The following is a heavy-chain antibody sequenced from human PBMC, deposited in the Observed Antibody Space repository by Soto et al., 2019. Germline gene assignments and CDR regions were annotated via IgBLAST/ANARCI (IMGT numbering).Heavy chain of an antibody. V-gene: IGHV4-31*03. J-gene: IGHJ3*02. D-gene: IGHD2-21*01. CDR2: IYYSGTT. CDR1: GGSINTGGCY. Sequence: SEALSLTCTDSGGSINTGGCYWSWIRRQPGRGLEWIGYIYYSGTTNYNPSLESRLTVSLDTSKNQFSLKVFSVTAADTAVYYCARETVRGKDSEAFDIWGQATMVTVSS. CDR3: ARETVRGKDSEAFDI.